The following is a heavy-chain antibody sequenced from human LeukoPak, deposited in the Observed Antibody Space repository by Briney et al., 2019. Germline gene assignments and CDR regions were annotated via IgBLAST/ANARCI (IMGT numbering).Heavy chain of an antibody. J-gene: IGHJ4*02. CDR3: ARDSYGSFDY. Sequence: GGSLRLSRAASGLTVSSNYMSWVRQAPGKGLEWVSVIYSGGSTYYADSVKGRFTISRDNSKNTLYLQMNSLRAEDTAVYYCARDSYGSFDYWGQGTLVTVSS. D-gene: IGHD4-17*01. CDR1: GLTVSSNY. V-gene: IGHV3-66*01. CDR2: IYSGGST.